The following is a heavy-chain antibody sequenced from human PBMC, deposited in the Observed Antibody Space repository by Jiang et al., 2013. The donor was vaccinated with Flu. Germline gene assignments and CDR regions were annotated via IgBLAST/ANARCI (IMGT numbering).Heavy chain of an antibody. J-gene: IGHJ4*02. CDR2: INPNTGSP. V-gene: IGHV7-4-1*02. Sequence: QSGSELQKPGASVKVSCKTSGFDFYQYAINWVRQAPGQGLEWMGWINPNTGSPTYAQAFTGRFVFSLDTSVRTAYLQISSLKADDTAVYFCARVASRPGSHDFYYNPLTGYQGPTDFDSWGQGTLVTVSS. D-gene: IGHD3-9*01. CDR3: ARVASRPGSHDFYYNPLTGYQGPTDFDS. CDR1: GFDFYQYA.